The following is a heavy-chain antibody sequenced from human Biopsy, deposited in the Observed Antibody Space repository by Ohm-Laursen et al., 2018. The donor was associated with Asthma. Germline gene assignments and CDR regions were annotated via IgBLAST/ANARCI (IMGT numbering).Heavy chain of an antibody. D-gene: IGHD3-9*01. J-gene: IGHJ3*02. Sequence: AASVKVSCNASGYTFINYAIHWVRQAPGRSLEWMGWINAANGNTKYSQKFQGRLTISRDTSASTAYMDLSSLRSEDTAVYYCARTYFDFLTGQVHDAFAMWGQGTMVTVSS. V-gene: IGHV1-3*01. CDR2: INAANGNT. CDR1: GYTFINYA. CDR3: ARTYFDFLTGQVHDAFAM.